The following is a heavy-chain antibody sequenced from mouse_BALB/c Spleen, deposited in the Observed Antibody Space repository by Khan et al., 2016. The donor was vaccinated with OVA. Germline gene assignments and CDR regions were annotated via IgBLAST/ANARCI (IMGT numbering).Heavy chain of an antibody. D-gene: IGHD2-1*01. CDR2: ISSGRSTI. V-gene: IGHV5-17*02. J-gene: IGHJ1*01. CDR1: GFTFSSFG. CDR3: ARSGGNFHWYFDV. Sequence: EVELVESGGGLVQPGGSRKLSCAASGFTFSSFGMHWVRQAPKKGLEWVAYISSGRSTIYYVDTVKGRFTISRDSPKNTLFLQMTRLRSEDTAMYYCARSGGNFHWYFDVWGAGTSVTVSA.